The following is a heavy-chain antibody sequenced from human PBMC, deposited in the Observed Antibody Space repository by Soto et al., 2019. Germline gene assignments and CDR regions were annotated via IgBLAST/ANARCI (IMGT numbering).Heavy chain of an antibody. CDR1: GGTFSDHA. Sequence: QVQLEQSGAEVKKPGSSVKVSCKASGGTFSDHAVAWLRQAPGQGLEWMGWIIPVFDTAKYAQKFQGRVTVTADKFTIIADMEPTSLRTEDAGLYFCARGVYGSGNYYTGPSAFDIWGQGTMVIVSS. V-gene: IGHV1-69*06. CDR2: IIPVFDTA. D-gene: IGHD3-10*01. J-gene: IGHJ3*02. CDR3: ARGVYGSGNYYTGPSAFDI.